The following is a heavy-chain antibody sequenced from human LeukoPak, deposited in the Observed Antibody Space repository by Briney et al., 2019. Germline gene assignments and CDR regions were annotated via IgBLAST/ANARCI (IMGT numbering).Heavy chain of an antibody. D-gene: IGHD3-22*01. V-gene: IGHV3-23*01. J-gene: IGHJ1*01. CDR3: ARAYYYDSSGPDDFQP. CDR1: GFTFSSYG. CDR2: ISGSGGST. Sequence: GGSLRLSCAASGFTFSSYGMSWVRQAPGKGLEWVSAISGSGGSTYYADSVKGRFTISRDNSKNTLYLQMYSLRAEDTAAYYRARAYYYDSSGPDDFQPSGPGTLVTVSS.